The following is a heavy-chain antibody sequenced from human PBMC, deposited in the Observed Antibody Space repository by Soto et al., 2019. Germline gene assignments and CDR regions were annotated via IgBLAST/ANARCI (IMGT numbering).Heavy chain of an antibody. CDR2: IYYNGDT. CDR3: ARDGWSVGP. D-gene: IGHD6-19*01. CDR1: GCSINNYY. Sequence: SETLSLTCTVSGCSINNYYWTWIRQPPGKGLEWIGYIYYNGDTNYNPSLQSRVTMSVDTSKNQFSLKVRSVTAADTAVYFCARDGWSVGPWGQGTLVTVSS. J-gene: IGHJ5*02. V-gene: IGHV4-59*01.